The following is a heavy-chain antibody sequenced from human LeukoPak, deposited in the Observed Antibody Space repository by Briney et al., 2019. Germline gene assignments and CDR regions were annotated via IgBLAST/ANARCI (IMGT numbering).Heavy chain of an antibody. CDR1: GFTFSNYW. Sequence: GGSLRLSCAASGFTFSNYWMGWVRQAPGKRLEWVANMNIDGSEKYYADSVKGRFSISRDNARNSVYLQMASLRAEDTAVYYCAGFERGYAYDYWGQGTLVTVSS. D-gene: IGHD3-16*01. CDR2: MNIDGSEK. CDR3: AGFERGYAYDY. V-gene: IGHV3-7*01. J-gene: IGHJ4*02.